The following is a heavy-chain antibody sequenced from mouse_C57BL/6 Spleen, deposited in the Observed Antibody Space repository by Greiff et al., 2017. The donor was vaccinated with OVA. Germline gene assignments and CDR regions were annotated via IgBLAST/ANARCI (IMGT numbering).Heavy chain of an antibody. V-gene: IGHV1-81*01. J-gene: IGHJ3*01. Sequence: VKLVESGAELARPGASVKLSCKASGYTFTSYGISWVKQRTGQGLEWIGEIYPRSGNTYYNEKFKGKATLTADKSSSTAYMELRSLTSEDSAVYFCARLYYDYDGAYWGQGTLVTVSA. CDR3: ARLYYDYDGAY. CDR2: IYPRSGNT. CDR1: GYTFTSYG. D-gene: IGHD2-4*01.